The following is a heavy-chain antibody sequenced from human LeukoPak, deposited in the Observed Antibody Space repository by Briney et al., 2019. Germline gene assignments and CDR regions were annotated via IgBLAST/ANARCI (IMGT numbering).Heavy chain of an antibody. Sequence: GGSLRLSCAASGFTFSSYWMSWVRQAPGKGLEWVANIKQDGSEKYYVDSVKGRFTISRDNAKNSLYLQMNSLRAEDTAVYYCARARITMVRGPSASDYWGQGTLVTVSS. J-gene: IGHJ4*02. CDR1: GFTFSSYW. D-gene: IGHD3-10*01. CDR3: ARARITMVRGPSASDY. CDR2: IKQDGSEK. V-gene: IGHV3-7*01.